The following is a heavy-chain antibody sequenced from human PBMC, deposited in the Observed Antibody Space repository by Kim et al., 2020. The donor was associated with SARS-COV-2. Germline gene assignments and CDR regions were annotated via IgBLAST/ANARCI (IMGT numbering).Heavy chain of an antibody. J-gene: IGHJ6*02. D-gene: IGHD3-9*01. V-gene: IGHV5-10-1*01. CDR3: ARHDYDVLTKVYYDGMDV. Sequence: GESLKISCKGSGYSFTNYWISWGRQMPGQGLEWMGRIDPSDSYINYSPSFQGHVTIPADRSISTVYQQWSSLRASDTARYYCARHDYDVLTKVYYDGMDVWGLGTTVTVS. CDR2: IDPSDSYI. CDR1: GYSFTNYW.